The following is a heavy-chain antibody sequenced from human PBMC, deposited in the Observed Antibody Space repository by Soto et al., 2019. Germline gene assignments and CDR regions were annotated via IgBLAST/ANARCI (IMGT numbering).Heavy chain of an antibody. D-gene: IGHD1-26*01. CDR2: VSGDGSVQ. Sequence: PGGSLRLSCAASGFTFSGHSMHWIRQAPGKGLEWVAVVSGDGSVQFYADSMQGRFTISRDNPRNTLYLQMNSLRDEDTAVYYCAREGHVGRRDLDHWGQGTQVTVSS. CDR1: GFTFSGHS. V-gene: IGHV3-30*04. CDR3: AREGHVGRRDLDH. J-gene: IGHJ4*02.